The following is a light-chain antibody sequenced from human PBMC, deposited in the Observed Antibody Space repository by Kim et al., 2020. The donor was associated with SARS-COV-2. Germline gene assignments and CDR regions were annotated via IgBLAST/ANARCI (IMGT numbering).Light chain of an antibody. Sequence: GKKARSNRGGKNNGSKSVQWYQKKPGQAPVLVIYYDSDRPSGIPERFSGYNAGNTATLTISRVEAGDEADYYCQVWDSSSDQRVFGGGAQLTVL. V-gene: IGLV3-21*04. CDR2: YDS. CDR3: QVWDSSSDQRV. CDR1: NNGSKS. J-gene: IGLJ3*02.